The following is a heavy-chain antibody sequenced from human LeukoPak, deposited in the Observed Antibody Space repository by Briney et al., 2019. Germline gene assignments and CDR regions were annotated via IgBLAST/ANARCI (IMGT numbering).Heavy chain of an antibody. D-gene: IGHD4-11*01. Sequence: ASVKVSCKASGYTFTSYGISWVRQAPGQGLEWMGWISAYNGNTNYAQKLQGRVTMTTDTSTSTAYMELRSLRSDDTAVYYCAREGGYSNYDRALDYHYYMDVWGKGTTVTVSS. CDR3: AREGGYSNYDRALDYHYYMDV. V-gene: IGHV1-18*01. J-gene: IGHJ6*03. CDR1: GYTFTSYG. CDR2: ISAYNGNT.